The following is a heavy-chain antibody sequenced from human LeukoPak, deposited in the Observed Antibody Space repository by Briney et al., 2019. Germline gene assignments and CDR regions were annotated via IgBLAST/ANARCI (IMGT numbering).Heavy chain of an antibody. D-gene: IGHD3-9*01. CDR3: ARGAHYDILTGYLKALDI. CDR2: IYHSGST. J-gene: IGHJ3*02. V-gene: IGHV4-30-2*01. Sequence: PSETLSLTCAVSGGSISSGGYSWSWIRQPPGKGLEWIGYIYHSGSTYYNPSLKSRVTISVDRSKNQFSLKLSSVTAADTAVYYCARGAHYDILTGYLKALDIWGQGTMVTVSS. CDR1: GGSISSGGYS.